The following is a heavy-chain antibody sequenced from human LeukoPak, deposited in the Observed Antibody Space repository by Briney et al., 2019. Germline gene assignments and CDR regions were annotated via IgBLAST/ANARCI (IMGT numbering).Heavy chain of an antibody. CDR2: ISSSGSTI. Sequence: SGGSLRLSCAASGFTFSDYYMSWLRQAPGKGLEWVSYISSSGSTIYYADSVKGRFTISRDNAKNSLYLQMNSLRAEDTAVYYCARDSERDYFDYWGQGTLVTVSS. CDR3: ARDSERDYFDY. CDR1: GFTFSDYY. D-gene: IGHD6-25*01. J-gene: IGHJ4*02. V-gene: IGHV3-11*01.